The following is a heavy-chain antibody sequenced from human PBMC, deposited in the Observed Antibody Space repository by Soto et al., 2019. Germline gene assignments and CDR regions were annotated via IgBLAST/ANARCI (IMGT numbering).Heavy chain of an antibody. D-gene: IGHD2-2*01. CDR2: ILPIFGSP. CDR1: GGNFRRYA. J-gene: IGHJ6*02. V-gene: IGHV1-69*13. Sequence: ASVKVSCKASGGNFRRYAISWVRQATGQGLEWMGGILPIFGSPSHAQKFRDRVTITADESTSTAYLELTSLTSEDTAIYYCVFGDCTSSSCSYYFYGLDVWGQGTTVTVSS. CDR3: VFGDCTSSSCSYYFYGLDV.